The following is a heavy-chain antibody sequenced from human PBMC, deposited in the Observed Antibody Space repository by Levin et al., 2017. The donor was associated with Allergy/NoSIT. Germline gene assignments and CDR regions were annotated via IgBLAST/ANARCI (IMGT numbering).Heavy chain of an antibody. CDR2: IPDSGGRT. D-gene: IGHD5-24*01. CDR1: GFTFSSYA. Sequence: GESLKISCAASGFTFSSYAMSWVRQAPGKGLEWVSAIPDSGGRTYYADSVRGRFTISRDNSKDTLYLQMNSLRAEDTAIYYCVRRMATIQGFDYWGQGTLVTVSS. V-gene: IGHV3-23*01. CDR3: VRRMATIQGFDY. J-gene: IGHJ4*02.